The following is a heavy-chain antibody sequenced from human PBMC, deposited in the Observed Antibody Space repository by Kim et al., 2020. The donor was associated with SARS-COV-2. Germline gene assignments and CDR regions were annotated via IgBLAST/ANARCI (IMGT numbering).Heavy chain of an antibody. Sequence: GGSLRLSCAASGFTFDDYAMHWVRQAPGKGLEWVSLISGDGGSTYYADSVKGRFTISRDNSKNSLYLQMNSLRTEDTALYYCAEDIVLGYDILTGYYGADALGIWGHGTTVTVS. J-gene: IGHJ3*02. CDR2: ISGDGGST. V-gene: IGHV3-43*02. CDR3: AEDIVLGYDILTGYYGADALGI. D-gene: IGHD3-9*01. CDR1: GFTFDDYA.